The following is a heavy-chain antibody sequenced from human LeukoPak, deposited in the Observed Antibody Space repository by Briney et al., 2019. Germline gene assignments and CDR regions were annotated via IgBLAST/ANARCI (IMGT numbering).Heavy chain of an antibody. J-gene: IGHJ4*02. Sequence: SETLSLTCAVYGGSFSGYYWVWIRQPPGKGLEWIGSIYYSGSTYYNPSLKSRVTISVDTSKNQFSLKLSSVTAADTAVYYCARQHYDFWTFDFWGQGTLVTVSS. CDR3: ARQHYDFWTFDF. V-gene: IGHV4-39*01. D-gene: IGHD3-3*01. CDR2: IYYSGST. CDR1: GGSFSGYY.